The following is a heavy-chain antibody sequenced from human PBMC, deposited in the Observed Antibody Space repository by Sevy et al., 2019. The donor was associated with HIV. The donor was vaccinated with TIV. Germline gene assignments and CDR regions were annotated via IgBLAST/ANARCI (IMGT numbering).Heavy chain of an antibody. CDR1: GDSVSSNSAA. CDR3: ARDNTWFGEFYYYYGMDV. D-gene: IGHD3-10*01. V-gene: IGHV6-1*01. J-gene: IGHJ6*02. CDR2: TYYRSKWYN. Sequence: SQTLSLTCAISGDSVSSNSAAWNWIWQSPSRGLEWLGRTYYRSKWYNDYAVSVKSRITINPDTSKNQFSLQLNSVTPEDTAVYYCARDNTWFGEFYYYYGMDVWGQGTTVTVSS.